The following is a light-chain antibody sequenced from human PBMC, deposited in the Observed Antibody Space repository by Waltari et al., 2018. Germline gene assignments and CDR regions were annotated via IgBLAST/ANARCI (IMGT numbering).Light chain of an antibody. J-gene: IGKJ4*01. CDR1: EDIRTY. V-gene: IGKV1-33*01. CDR3: QQHDNLPSFT. CDR2: DAS. Sequence: CQASEDIRTYLNWYQQKPGKAPKLLIYDASNLETGVPSRFSGSGSGTDFTLTISSLQPEDLATYYCQQHDNLPSFTFGGGTRWRS.